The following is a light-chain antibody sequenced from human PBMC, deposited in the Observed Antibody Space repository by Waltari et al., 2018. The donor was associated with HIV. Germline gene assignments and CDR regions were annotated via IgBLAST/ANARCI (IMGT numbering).Light chain of an antibody. J-gene: IGLJ2*01. CDR1: GSDIGLYDL. V-gene: IGLV2-14*01. CDR2: GVS. CDR3: SAYTMSGSLV. Sequence: QSALTQPASLSGSPGQSITITCSGTGSDIGLYDLVSWYRQVPGKAPRLLIYGVSNRPSEISLRFAVSKARTPASLTISALQADDEGDYYCSAYTMSGSLVFGGGTKLTVL.